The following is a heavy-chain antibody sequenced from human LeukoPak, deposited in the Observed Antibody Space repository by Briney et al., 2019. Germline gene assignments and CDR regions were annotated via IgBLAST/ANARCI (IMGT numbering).Heavy chain of an antibody. D-gene: IGHD3-16*01. CDR3: AKIETFDYDTSGRHWLDS. CDR2: LRYDATSN. Sequence: GGSLRLSCAASGFTFSSYGMHWVRQAPGKGLEWVSFLRYDATSNYYAESVKGRFTISRDNSKNTLYPQMNSLRTEDTAVYYCAKIETFDYDTSGRHWLDSWGQGTLVTVSS. V-gene: IGHV3-30*02. J-gene: IGHJ5*01. CDR1: GFTFSSYG.